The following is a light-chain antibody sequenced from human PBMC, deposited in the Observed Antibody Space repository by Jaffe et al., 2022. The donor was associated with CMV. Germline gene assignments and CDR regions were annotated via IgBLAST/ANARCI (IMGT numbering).Light chain of an antibody. CDR3: QVWDSSSDHSCG. V-gene: IGLV3-21*04. CDR2: YDS. Sequence: SYVLTQPPSVSVAPGKTARITCGGNNIGSKSVHWYQQKPGQAPVLVIYYDSDRPSGIPERFSGSNSGNTATLTISRVEAGDEADYYCQVWDSSSDHSCGFGGGTKLTVL. CDR1: NIGSKS. J-gene: IGLJ2*01.